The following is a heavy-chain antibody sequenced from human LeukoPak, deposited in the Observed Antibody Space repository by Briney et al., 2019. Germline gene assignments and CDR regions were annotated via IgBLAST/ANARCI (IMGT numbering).Heavy chain of an antibody. J-gene: IGHJ4*02. D-gene: IGHD3-3*01. CDR2: IKKDGSQK. Sequence: GGSLRLACAASGFTFSSSWISWVRQARGKGMEWVANIKKDGSQKYYVDSVEGRFTISRDNAKNSLYLQMDSLRVDDTAVYYCTRVFGGYDVSDYWGQGTLVTVSS. CDR1: GFTFSSSW. V-gene: IGHV3-7*03. CDR3: TRVFGGYDVSDY.